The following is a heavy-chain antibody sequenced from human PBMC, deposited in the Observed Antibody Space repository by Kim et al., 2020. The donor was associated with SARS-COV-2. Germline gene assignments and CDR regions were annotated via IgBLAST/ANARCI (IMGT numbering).Heavy chain of an antibody. CDR2: ISYDGSNK. CDR1: GFTFSSYA. V-gene: IGHV3-30-3*01. J-gene: IGHJ5*02. CDR3: ASSTSYSYGYH. D-gene: IGHD5-18*01. Sequence: GGSLRLSCAASGFTFSSYAMHWVRQAPGKGLEWVAVISYDGSNKYYADSVKGRFTISRDNSKNTLYLQMNSLRAEDTAVYYCASSTSYSYGYHWGQGTLVTVSS.